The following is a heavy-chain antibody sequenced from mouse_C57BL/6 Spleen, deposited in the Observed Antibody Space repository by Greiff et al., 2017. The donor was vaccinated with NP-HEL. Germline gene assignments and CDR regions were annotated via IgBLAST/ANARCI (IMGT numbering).Heavy chain of an antibody. CDR1: GYAFTNYL. CDR2: INPGSGGT. Sequence: QVQLQQSGAELVRPGTSVKVSCKASGYAFTNYLIEWVTQRPGQGLEWIGVINPGSGGTNYNEKFKGKATLTADKSSSTAYMQLSSLTSEDSAVYFCARSVVATRDYFDYWGQGTTLTVSS. V-gene: IGHV1-54*01. D-gene: IGHD1-1*01. J-gene: IGHJ2*01. CDR3: ARSVVATRDYFDY.